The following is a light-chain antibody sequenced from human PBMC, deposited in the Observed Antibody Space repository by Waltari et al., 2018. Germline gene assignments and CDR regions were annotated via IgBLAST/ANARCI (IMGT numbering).Light chain of an antibody. V-gene: IGKV1-5*03. CDR3: QQYNSYPYT. CDR1: QSISSW. J-gene: IGKJ2*01. Sequence: DLKMTQSPSTLSASVGDRVTIPCRASQSISSWVAWYKQKPGKAPKLLIYKASSLESGVPSMFSGSGSETEFTLTISSLQPDDFATYYCQQYNSYPYTFGQGTKLEIK. CDR2: KAS.